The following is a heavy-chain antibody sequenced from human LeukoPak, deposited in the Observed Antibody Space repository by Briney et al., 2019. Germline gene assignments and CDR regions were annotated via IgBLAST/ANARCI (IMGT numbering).Heavy chain of an antibody. CDR1: GGSISSYY. CDR3: ARARYYYYGMDV. Sequence: SETLSLTCTVSGGSISSYYWSWIRQPPGKGLEWIGYIYYSGSTNYNPSLKSRVIISVDTSKNQFSLKLSSVTAADTAVYYCARARYYYYGMDVWGQGTTVTVSS. V-gene: IGHV4-59*01. CDR2: IYYSGST. J-gene: IGHJ6*02.